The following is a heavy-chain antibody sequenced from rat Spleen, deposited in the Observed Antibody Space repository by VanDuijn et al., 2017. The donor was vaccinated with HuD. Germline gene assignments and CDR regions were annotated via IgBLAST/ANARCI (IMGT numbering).Heavy chain of an antibody. Sequence: EVQLVESGGGLVQPGRSLKLSCAASGFTFSGFPMAWVRQAPKKGLEWVASISSGGGDTYYPDSVKDRFTISSDNAKSTLYLQMDSLRSEDTATYYCARSCPYYDGSYYYLNWFAYWGQGTLVTVSS. CDR2: ISSGGGDT. CDR1: GFTFSGFP. V-gene: IGHV5-25*01. D-gene: IGHD1-12*02. CDR3: ARSCPYYDGSYYYLNWFAY. J-gene: IGHJ3*01.